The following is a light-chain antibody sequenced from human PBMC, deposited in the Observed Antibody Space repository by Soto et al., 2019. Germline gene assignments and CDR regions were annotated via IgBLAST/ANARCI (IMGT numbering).Light chain of an antibody. V-gene: IGKV3-15*01. CDR2: GAS. Sequence: EIVLTQSPATLSLSPGERATLSCRASQSVSSSYLAWYQQKPGQAPRLLIYGASTRATGLPARFSGTGSGTEFTLTISSLQSEDFAVYYCQQYNNRPPWTFGQGTKVDI. CDR3: QQYNNRPPWT. CDR1: QSVSSSY. J-gene: IGKJ1*01.